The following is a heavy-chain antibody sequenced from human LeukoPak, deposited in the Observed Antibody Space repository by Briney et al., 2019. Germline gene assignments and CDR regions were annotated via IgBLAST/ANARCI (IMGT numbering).Heavy chain of an antibody. Sequence: GGSLRLSCSASGFNFSINWMTWVRQAPGKGLEWVANIPDDGSETNYVDSVKGRFIISRDNAKNSLSLQMSSLREEDTALYYCARGWATIPDWGQGTLVTVSS. CDR3: ARGWATIPD. CDR2: IPDDGSET. J-gene: IGHJ1*01. D-gene: IGHD5-24*01. V-gene: IGHV3-7*01. CDR1: GFNFSINW.